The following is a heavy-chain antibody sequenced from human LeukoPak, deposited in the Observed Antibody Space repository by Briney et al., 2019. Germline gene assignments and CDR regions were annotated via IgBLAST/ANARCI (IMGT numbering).Heavy chain of an antibody. CDR2: ISSSSSYI. CDR1: GFTFSNAW. D-gene: IGHD3-3*01. J-gene: IGHJ3*02. CDR3: ARDIGRFLEWLVDAFDI. Sequence: PGGSLRLSCAASGFTFSNAWMSWVRQAPGKGLEWVSSISSSSSYIYYADSVKGRFTISRDNAKNSLYLQMNSLRAEDTAVYYCARDIGRFLEWLVDAFDIWGQGTMVTVSS. V-gene: IGHV3-21*01.